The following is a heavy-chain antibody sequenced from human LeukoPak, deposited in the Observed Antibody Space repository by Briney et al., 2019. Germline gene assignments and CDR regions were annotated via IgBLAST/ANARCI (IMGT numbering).Heavy chain of an antibody. CDR1: GFTFSSYS. D-gene: IGHD6-13*01. Sequence: GGFLRLSCAASGFTFSSYSMNWVRQAPGKGLEWVSSISSSSSYIYYADSVKGRFTISRDNAENSLYLQMNSLRAEDTAVYYCARDSSSSWYYYYYMDVWGKGTTVTVSS. CDR2: ISSSSSYI. J-gene: IGHJ6*03. V-gene: IGHV3-21*01. CDR3: ARDSSSSWYYYYYMDV.